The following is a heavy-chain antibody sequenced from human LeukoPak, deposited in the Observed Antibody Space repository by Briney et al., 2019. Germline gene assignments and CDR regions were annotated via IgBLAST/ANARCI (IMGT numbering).Heavy chain of an antibody. V-gene: IGHV3-74*01. CDR2: INTDGSST. J-gene: IGHJ4*02. CDR1: GFTFSSYW. D-gene: IGHD3-16*01. Sequence: GGSLRLSCAASGFTFSSYWMHWVRQAPGKGLVWVSRINTDGSSTSYADSVKGRFTISRDNAKNTLHLQMNSLRAEDTAVYYCASPAFHYARRGQGTLVTVSS. CDR3: ASPAFHYAR.